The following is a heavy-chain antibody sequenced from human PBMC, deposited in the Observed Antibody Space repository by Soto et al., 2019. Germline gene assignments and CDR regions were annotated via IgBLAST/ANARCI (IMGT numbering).Heavy chain of an antibody. CDR1: GLTFSGYV. Sequence: EVQLLESGGGLVQPGGSLRLSCAASGLTFSGYVMSWVRQAPGTGLEWVSAISGSGSTTYYADSVKGRFTISRDDSKNILFLQMNSLRAEDTAVYYCVTRSRGLQSSPPRLDSWGQGTLVTVSS. J-gene: IGHJ4*02. CDR2: ISGSGSTT. V-gene: IGHV3-23*01. D-gene: IGHD4-4*01. CDR3: VTRSRGLQSSPPRLDS.